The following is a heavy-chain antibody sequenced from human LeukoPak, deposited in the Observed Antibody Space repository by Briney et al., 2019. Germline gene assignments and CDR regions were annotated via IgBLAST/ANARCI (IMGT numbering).Heavy chain of an antibody. CDR3: ARVLTYSSIYYMDV. CDR1: GGSISSGGYY. CDR2: MYHSGST. D-gene: IGHD6-13*01. V-gene: IGHV4-31*03. Sequence: SETLSLTCTVSGGSISSGGYYWSWIRQHPGKGLEWIGYMYHSGSTYYNPSLKSRVTISGDTSKNQFSLKLSSVTAADTAVYYCARVLTYSSIYYMDVRGKGTTVTVSS. J-gene: IGHJ6*03.